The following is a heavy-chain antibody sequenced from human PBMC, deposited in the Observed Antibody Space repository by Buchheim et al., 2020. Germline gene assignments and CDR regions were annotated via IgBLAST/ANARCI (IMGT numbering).Heavy chain of an antibody. D-gene: IGHD1-26*01. J-gene: IGHJ4*02. V-gene: IGHV4-59*08. CDR2: VYYSGST. Sequence: QVQLQESGPGLVKPSETLSLTCTVSGGSINMYYWSWIRQPPGKGLEWIGYVYYSGSTNYNPSLKSRVTISADTSKNQLSLKLNSVTAADTAVYYCARSGNYFDPLNYWGQGTL. CDR1: GGSINMYY. CDR3: ARSGNYFDPLNY.